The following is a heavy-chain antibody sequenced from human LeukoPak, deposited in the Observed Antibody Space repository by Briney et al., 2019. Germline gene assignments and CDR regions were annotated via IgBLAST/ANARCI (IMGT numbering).Heavy chain of an antibody. CDR1: GFTFSSYS. V-gene: IGHV3-21*01. CDR3: ASHYTKDSPFDY. J-gene: IGHJ4*02. CDR2: ISSSSSYI. Sequence: GGSLRLSCAASGFTFSSYSMNWVRQAPGKGLEWVSSISSSSSYIYYADSVKGRFTISRDNAKNSLYLQMNSLRAEDTAVYYCASHYTKDSPFDYWGQETLVTVSS. D-gene: IGHD2-2*02.